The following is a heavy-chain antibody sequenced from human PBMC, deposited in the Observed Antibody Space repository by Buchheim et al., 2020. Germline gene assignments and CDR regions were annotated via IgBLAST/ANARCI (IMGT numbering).Heavy chain of an antibody. CDR3: ARAGRDYYDFWSGYYWDWFDP. Sequence: QLQLQESGPGLVKPSETLSLTCTVSGGSISSSSYYWGWIRQPPGKGLEWIGSIYYSGSTYYNPSLKSRVTISVDTSKNQFSLKLRSVTDADAAVYYCARAGRDYYDFWSGYYWDWFDPWGQGTL. J-gene: IGHJ5*02. CDR1: GGSISSSSYY. V-gene: IGHV4-39*07. CDR2: IYYSGST. D-gene: IGHD3-3*01.